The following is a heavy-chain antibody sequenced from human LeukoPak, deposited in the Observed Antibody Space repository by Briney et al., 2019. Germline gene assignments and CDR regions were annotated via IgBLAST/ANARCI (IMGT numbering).Heavy chain of an antibody. Sequence: GALRLSCAGSGFTFSSYRMNWVRQAPGKGLEWVSSINSTSNYIYYADPVKGRFTISRDNAKTSLYLQMNSLRAEDTAVCYCVRDDRYSYCYSQSGYFDYWGQGILVTVSS. V-gene: IGHV3-21*01. J-gene: IGHJ4*02. CDR2: INSTSNYI. CDR3: VRDDRYSYCYSQSGYFDY. CDR1: GFTFSSYR. D-gene: IGHD5-18*01.